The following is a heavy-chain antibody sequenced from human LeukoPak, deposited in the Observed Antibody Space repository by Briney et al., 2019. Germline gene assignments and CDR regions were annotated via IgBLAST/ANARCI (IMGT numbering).Heavy chain of an antibody. D-gene: IGHD4-17*01. J-gene: IGHJ4*02. CDR1: GYSISSGYY. CDR3: ARGGYGEIDY. Sequence: PSETLSLTCAVSGYSISSGYYWGWIRQPPGKGLEWIGSIYHSGSTYCNPSLKSRVTISVDTSKNQFSLKLSSVTAADTAVYYCARGGYGEIDYWGQGTLVTVSS. V-gene: IGHV4-38-2*01. CDR2: IYHSGST.